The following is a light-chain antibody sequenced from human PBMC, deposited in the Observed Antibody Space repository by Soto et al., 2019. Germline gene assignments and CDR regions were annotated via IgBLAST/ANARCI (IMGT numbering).Light chain of an antibody. J-gene: IGKJ1*01. CDR1: QSISSY. V-gene: IGKV1-39*01. CDR3: QLYNTYSSP. Sequence: VSVTLGDMVTITCRASQSISSYLNWYQQKPGKAPKLLIYAASSLQSGVPSRFSGSGSGTDFTLTISSLQPDDFATYYSQLYNTYSSPFGQGTKL. CDR2: AAS.